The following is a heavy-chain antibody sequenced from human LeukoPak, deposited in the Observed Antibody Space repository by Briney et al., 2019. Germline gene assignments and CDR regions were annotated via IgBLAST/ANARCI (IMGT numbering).Heavy chain of an antibody. Sequence: GESLKISCKGSGYSFTSYWIGWVRQMPGKGLEGMGIIYPGDSDTRYSPSFQGQVTISADKSISTAYLQWSSLRSEDTAVYYCARGLYGSGSYYIPYYYYYYMDVWGKGTTVTISS. CDR1: GYSFTSYW. V-gene: IGHV5-51*01. CDR2: IYPGDSDT. D-gene: IGHD3-10*01. CDR3: ARGLYGSGSYYIPYYYYYYMDV. J-gene: IGHJ6*03.